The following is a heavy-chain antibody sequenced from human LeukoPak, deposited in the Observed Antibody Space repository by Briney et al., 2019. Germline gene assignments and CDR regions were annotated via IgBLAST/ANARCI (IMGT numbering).Heavy chain of an antibody. CDR1: GGSISSYY. D-gene: IGHD2-8*02. J-gene: IGHJ5*02. CDR2: IYYSGST. CDR3: ARVGTDLASRFDP. Sequence: PSETLSLTCTVSGGSISSYYWRWIRQPPGKGLEWIGYIYYSGSTNYNPSLKSRVTISVDTSKNQFSLKLSSVTAADTAVYYCARVGTDLASRFDPWGQGTLVTVSS. V-gene: IGHV4-59*01.